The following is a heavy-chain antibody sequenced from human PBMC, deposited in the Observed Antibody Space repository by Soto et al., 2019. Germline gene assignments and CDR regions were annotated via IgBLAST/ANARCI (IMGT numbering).Heavy chain of an antibody. CDR2: IDYSGTT. D-gene: IGHD6-19*01. CDR3: ARGRRSSGRHDAFDI. CDR1: GGSIGPNN. Sequence: SETLSLTCTVSGGSIGPNNWNWSRQPPGKGLEWIGYIDYSGTTMYTPPIMGRLTMSLDTSKNQFSLKLTSLTAADTAVYYCARGRRSSGRHDAFDIWGQGTMVTVSS. V-gene: IGHV4-59*01. J-gene: IGHJ3*02.